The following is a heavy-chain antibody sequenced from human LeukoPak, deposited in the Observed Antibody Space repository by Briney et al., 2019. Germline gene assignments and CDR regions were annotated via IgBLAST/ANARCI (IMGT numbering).Heavy chain of an antibody. V-gene: IGHV1-69*13. Sequence: GASAKVSCKASGGTFSSYAISWVRQAPGQGLEWMGGIIPIFGTANYAQKFQGRVTITADESTSTAYMELSSLRSEDTAVYYCARDRGITGTYDYWGQGTLVTVSS. CDR2: IIPIFGTA. D-gene: IGHD1-14*01. J-gene: IGHJ4*02. CDR3: ARDRGITGTYDY. CDR1: GGTFSSYA.